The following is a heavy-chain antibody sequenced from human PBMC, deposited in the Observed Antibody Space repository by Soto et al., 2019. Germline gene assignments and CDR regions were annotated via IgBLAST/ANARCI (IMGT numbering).Heavy chain of an antibody. CDR3: AKDFKVSGSHYGTLNYYYGMDV. Sequence: PGGSLRLSCEASGFTFSGYGMHWVRQAPGKGLEWVAVISYYGTNEYYEDSVKGRFTISRDNSKNTLYLQMNSLRIEDTAVYFCAKDFKVSGSHYGTLNYYYGMDVWGQGTTVTVSS. CDR2: ISYYGTNE. CDR1: GFTFSGYG. J-gene: IGHJ6*02. D-gene: IGHD3-10*01. V-gene: IGHV3-30*18.